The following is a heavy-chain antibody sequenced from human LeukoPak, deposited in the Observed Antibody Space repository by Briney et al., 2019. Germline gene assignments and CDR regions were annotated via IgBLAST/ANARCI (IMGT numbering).Heavy chain of an antibody. V-gene: IGHV3-23*01. Sequence: GGSLRLSCAASGFTFREYSMSWVRQAPGKGLEWVSNIRSNGGDTYYTDSVKGRFTIPRDNSKNTLYLEMNSLRAGDTAVYYCAKGGYTTWFDPWGQGTLVTVSS. J-gene: IGHJ5*02. CDR1: GFTFREYS. CDR2: IRSNGGDT. D-gene: IGHD2-15*01. CDR3: AKGGYTTWFDP.